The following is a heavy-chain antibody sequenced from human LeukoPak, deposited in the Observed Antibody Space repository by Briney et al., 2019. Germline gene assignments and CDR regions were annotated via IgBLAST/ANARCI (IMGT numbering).Heavy chain of an antibody. CDR3: ARGSDDYGFDY. Sequence: NPSETLSLTCTVSGGSISSSSYYWGWIRQPPGKGLEWIGSIYYSGSTYYNPSLKSRVTISVDTSKNQFSLKLSSVTAADTAVYYCARGSDDYGFDYWGQGTLVTVSS. J-gene: IGHJ4*02. V-gene: IGHV4-39*07. CDR1: GGSISSSSYY. D-gene: IGHD4-17*01. CDR2: IYYSGST.